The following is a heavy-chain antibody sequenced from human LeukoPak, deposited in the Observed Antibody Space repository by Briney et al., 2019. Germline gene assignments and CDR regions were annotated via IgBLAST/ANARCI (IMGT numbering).Heavy chain of an antibody. CDR1: GGSISSSNW. D-gene: IGHD5-12*01. J-gene: IGHJ6*03. CDR2: IYHSGST. V-gene: IGHV4-4*02. Sequence: PSETLSLTCAVSGGSISSSNWWSWVRQPPGKGLEWIGEIYHSGSTNYNPSLKSRVTISVDTSKNQVSLKLRSVTAADTAVYYCARTTEGYAGGPGYSYYYYMDVWGKGTTVTISS. CDR3: ARTTEGYAGGPGYSYYYYMDV.